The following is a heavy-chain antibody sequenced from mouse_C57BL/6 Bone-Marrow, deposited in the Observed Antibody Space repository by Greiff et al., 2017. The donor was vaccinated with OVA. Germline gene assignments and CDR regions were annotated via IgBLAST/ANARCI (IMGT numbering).Heavy chain of an antibody. V-gene: IGHV1-52*01. Sequence: QVQLQQPGAELVRPGSSVKLSCKASGYTFTRYWMPWVKQRPIQGLEWIGNIDPSDSETHYNQKFTDKATLTVDKSSSAAYMQLSSLTSEDSAVYYGARKDGYYEEYAMDYWGKGTSVTVAS. CDR3: ARKDGYYEEYAMDY. D-gene: IGHD2-3*01. J-gene: IGHJ4*01. CDR2: IDPSDSET. CDR1: GYTFTRYW.